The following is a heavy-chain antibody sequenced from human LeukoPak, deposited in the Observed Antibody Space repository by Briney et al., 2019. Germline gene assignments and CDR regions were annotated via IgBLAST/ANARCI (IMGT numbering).Heavy chain of an antibody. J-gene: IGHJ4*02. D-gene: IGHD6-19*01. CDR2: ISSSGSTI. V-gene: IGHV3-11*04. CDR1: GFTFSDYY. CDR3: GRGRVGIAGAWGGGYYFDY. Sequence: KPGGSLRLSCATSGFTFSDYYMSWIRQAPGKGLEWVSYISSSGSTIYYADSVKGRFTISRDNAKNSLYLQMNSLRAEDTAVYYCGRGRVGIAGAWGGGYYFDYWGQGTLVTVSS.